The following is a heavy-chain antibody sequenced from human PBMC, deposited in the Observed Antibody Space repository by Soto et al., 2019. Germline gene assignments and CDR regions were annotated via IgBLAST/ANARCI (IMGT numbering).Heavy chain of an antibody. D-gene: IGHD4-17*01. CDR3: ARDNFYGDYVWFDP. V-gene: IGHV3-7*03. J-gene: IGHJ5*02. CDR1: GFTFSSYW. CDR2: IKQDGSEK. Sequence: GGSLRLSCAASGFTFSSYWMSWVRQAPGKGLEWVANIKQDGSEKYYVDSVKGRFTISRDNAKNSLYLQMNSLRAEDTAVYYCARDNFYGDYVWFDPWGQGTLVTVSS.